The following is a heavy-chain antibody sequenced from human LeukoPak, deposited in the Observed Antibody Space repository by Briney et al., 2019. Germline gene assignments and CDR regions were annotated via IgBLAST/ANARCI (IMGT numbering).Heavy chain of an antibody. CDR3: ARVESSMYYYDSSGYAFDY. V-gene: IGHV4-28*05. CDR1: GYSISSSNY. CDR2: IYYSGSI. Sequence: SETLSLTCAVSGYSISSSNYWAWIRQPPGQGLEWIGHIYYSGSIYYNPSLKSRVTMSVDTSKNQFSLKLSSVTAADTAVYYCARVESSMYYYDSSGYAFDYWGQGTLVTVSS. J-gene: IGHJ4*02. D-gene: IGHD3-22*01.